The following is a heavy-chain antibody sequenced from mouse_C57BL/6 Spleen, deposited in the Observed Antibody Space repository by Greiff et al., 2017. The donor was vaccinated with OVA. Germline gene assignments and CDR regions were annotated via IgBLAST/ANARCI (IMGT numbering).Heavy chain of an antibody. CDR1: GYTFTDYN. CDR3: ARWGYDYDLYAMDY. D-gene: IGHD2-4*01. J-gene: IGHJ4*01. CDR2: INPNNGGT. Sequence: EVQLQQSGPELVKPGASVKIPCKASGYTFTDYNMDWVKQSHGKSLEWIGDINPNNGGTIYNQKFKGKATLTVDKSSSTAYMELRSLTSEDTAVYYCARWGYDYDLYAMDYWGQGTSVTVSS. V-gene: IGHV1-18*01.